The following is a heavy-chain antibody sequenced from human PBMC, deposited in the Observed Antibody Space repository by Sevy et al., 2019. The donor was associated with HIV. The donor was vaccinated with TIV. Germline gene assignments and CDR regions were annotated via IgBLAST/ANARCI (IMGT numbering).Heavy chain of an antibody. CDR1: GFTFSSYA. V-gene: IGHV3-23*01. CDR3: ARHLYSASYYGFDY. CDR2: ISGTGTST. Sequence: GGSLRLSCAASGFTFSSYAMSWVRQAPGKGLEWVSTISGTGTSTFYADSVKGRFTISRDNSKNTLYLQRNGRRVEDTAVYYCARHLYSASYYGFDYWGQGTLVTVSS. J-gene: IGHJ4*02. D-gene: IGHD1-26*01.